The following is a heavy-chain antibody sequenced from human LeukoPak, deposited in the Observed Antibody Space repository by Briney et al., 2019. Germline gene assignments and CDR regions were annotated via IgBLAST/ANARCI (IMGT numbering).Heavy chain of an antibody. Sequence: GGSLRLSCAASGFTVSSNYMSWVRQAPGKGLEWVSVIYSGGSTYYADSVKSRFTISRDNFKNTLYVQMNSLRAEDTSVYYCARDSTSGGLDYWGQGTLVTVSS. D-gene: IGHD1-26*01. V-gene: IGHV3-53*01. J-gene: IGHJ4*02. CDR3: ARDSTSGGLDY. CDR2: IYSGGST. CDR1: GFTVSSNY.